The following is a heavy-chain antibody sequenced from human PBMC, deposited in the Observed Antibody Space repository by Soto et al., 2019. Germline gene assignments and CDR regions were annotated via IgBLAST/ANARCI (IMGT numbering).Heavy chain of an antibody. CDR3: AGGYSGSYYPESWFDP. D-gene: IGHD1-26*01. CDR2: IIPIFGTA. Sequence: AASVKVSCKASGGTFSSYAISWVRQAPGQGLEWMGGIIPIFGTANYAQKFQGRVTITADESTSTAYTELSSLRSEDTAVYYCAGGYSGSYYPESWFDPWGQGTLVTVSS. CDR1: GGTFSSYA. V-gene: IGHV1-69*13. J-gene: IGHJ5*02.